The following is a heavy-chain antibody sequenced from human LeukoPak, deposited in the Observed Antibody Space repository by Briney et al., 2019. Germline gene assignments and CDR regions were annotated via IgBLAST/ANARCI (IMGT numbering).Heavy chain of an antibody. D-gene: IGHD1-26*01. J-gene: IGHJ4*02. V-gene: IGHV4-61*02. CDR1: GGSISSGSYY. CDR2: IYSSGST. CDR3: ARVVGAMSFDY. Sequence: SETLSLTCTVSGGSISSGSYYWSWIRQPAGKGLEWIGRIYSSGSTNYNPSLKSRATISVDTSKNHFSLRLSSVTAADTAVYYCARVVGAMSFDYWGQGTLVTVSS.